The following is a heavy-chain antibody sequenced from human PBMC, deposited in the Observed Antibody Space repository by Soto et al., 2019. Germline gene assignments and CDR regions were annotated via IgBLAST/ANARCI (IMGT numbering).Heavy chain of an antibody. Sequence: EVQLVETGGSVLRPGESLRLSCEASGFIFNKYGMSWVRQSPGKWLEWVAGIHGNGGDTAYEDSVKGRFAIFRDNVRNCLSLQMSSLSAEDTALYYCVRRGGTYGDYADYWGQGTLVTVTP. CDR2: IHGNGGDT. D-gene: IGHD4-17*01. J-gene: IGHJ4*02. CDR3: VRRGGTYGDYADY. CDR1: GFIFNKYG. V-gene: IGHV3-20*04.